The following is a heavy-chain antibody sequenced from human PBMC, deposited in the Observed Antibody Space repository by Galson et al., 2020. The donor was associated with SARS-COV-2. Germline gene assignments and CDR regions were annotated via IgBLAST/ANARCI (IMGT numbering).Heavy chain of an antibody. CDR2: IDYSGNT. V-gene: IGHV4-39*01. Sequence: SETLSLTRTVSFASISNPYYYWGWIRQPPGKGLEWLGNIDYSGNTYSNPSLQSRLTMSVDTSKNQLSLSLKLSSLTAADTGVYYCASGESDDWGQGTLVIVSS. J-gene: IGHJ4*02. CDR3: ASGESDD. D-gene: IGHD3-10*01. CDR1: FASISNPYYY.